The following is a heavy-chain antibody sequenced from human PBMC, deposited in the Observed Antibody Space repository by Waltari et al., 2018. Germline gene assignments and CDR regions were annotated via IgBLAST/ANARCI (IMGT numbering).Heavy chain of an antibody. CDR3: ARGRAADGQALFDY. D-gene: IGHD6-13*01. J-gene: IGHJ4*02. V-gene: IGHV4-34*01. Sequence: QVQVQQWGAGLLKPSETLSLTCAAYGGPFHGYYWTWSRQPPGKGLEWIGEINQSGSTKYNPSLKSRVTISVDTSKNQLSLEVNSVTAADTAVYYCARGRAADGQALFDYWGQGTLVTVSS. CDR1: GGPFHGYY. CDR2: INQSGST.